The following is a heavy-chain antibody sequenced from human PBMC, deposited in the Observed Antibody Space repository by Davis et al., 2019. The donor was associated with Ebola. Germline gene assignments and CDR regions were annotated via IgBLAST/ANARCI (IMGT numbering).Heavy chain of an antibody. J-gene: IGHJ5*02. CDR3: ARELSDNMFTVTATLDP. Sequence: SVKVSCKASGGSFNNYAISWVRQAPGQGLEWMGRIIPFLNLPNYAQAFQGRVTITADRSTNTAYLELRSLRSEDTAVYFCARELSDNMFTVTATLDPWGQGSLVTVSS. CDR2: IIPFLNLP. CDR1: GGSFNNYA. V-gene: IGHV1-69*04. D-gene: IGHD3-10*02.